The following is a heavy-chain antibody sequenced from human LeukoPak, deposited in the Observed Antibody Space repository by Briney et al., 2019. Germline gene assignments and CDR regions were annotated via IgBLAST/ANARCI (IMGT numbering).Heavy chain of an antibody. D-gene: IGHD3-22*01. CDR3: AREPAPDYYDSSGYLLY. Sequence: SVKVSCKASGGTFSSYAISWVRQAPGQGLEWMGRIIPILGIANYAQKFQGRVTITADKSTSTAYMELSSLRSEDTAVYYCAREPAPDYYDSSGYLLYWGQGTLVTVSS. V-gene: IGHV1-69*04. CDR1: GGTFSSYA. CDR2: IIPILGIA. J-gene: IGHJ4*02.